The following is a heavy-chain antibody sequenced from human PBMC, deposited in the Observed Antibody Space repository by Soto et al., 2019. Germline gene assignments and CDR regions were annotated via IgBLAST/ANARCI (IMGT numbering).Heavy chain of an antibody. Sequence: EVQLVESGGGLVKPGGSLRLSCAASGFTFSSYSMNWVRQAPGKGLEWVSSISSSSSYIYYADSVKGRFTISRDNAKKSLYLQMNSLRAEDTAVYYCAGVGGQLGPGFDYWGQGTRVNVSS. D-gene: IGHD6-6*01. V-gene: IGHV3-21*01. J-gene: IGHJ4*02. CDR1: GFTFSSYS. CDR2: ISSSSSYI. CDR3: AGVGGQLGPGFDY.